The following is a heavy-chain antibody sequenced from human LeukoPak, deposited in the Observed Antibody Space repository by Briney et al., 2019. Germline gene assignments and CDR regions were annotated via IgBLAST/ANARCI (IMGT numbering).Heavy chain of an antibody. J-gene: IGHJ5*02. D-gene: IGHD2-15*01. CDR1: GGTFSSYA. CDR3: AGTVVVAGTRLNWFDP. Sequence: ASVKVSCKASGGTFSSYAISWVRQAPGQGLEWMGGIIPIFGTANYAQKFQGRVTITTDESTSTAYMELSSLRSEDTAVYYCAGTVVVAGTRLNWFDPWGQGTLVTVSS. CDR2: IIPIFGTA. V-gene: IGHV1-69*05.